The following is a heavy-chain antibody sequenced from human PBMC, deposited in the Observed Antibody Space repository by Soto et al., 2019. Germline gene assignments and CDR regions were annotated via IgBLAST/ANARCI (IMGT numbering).Heavy chain of an antibody. V-gene: IGHV3-33*01. Sequence: QVQLVESGGGVVQPGRSLRLSCAVSGFTYSSYGMHWVRQAPGKGLEWVAVIWYDGSNKYYADSVKGRFIISRDDSKNTLCLQMTSLRAEDTAVYYCARASAWLFDSGGQGTLVTVSS. CDR3: ARASAWLFDS. J-gene: IGHJ4*02. CDR2: IWYDGSNK. CDR1: GFTYSSYG. D-gene: IGHD5-12*01.